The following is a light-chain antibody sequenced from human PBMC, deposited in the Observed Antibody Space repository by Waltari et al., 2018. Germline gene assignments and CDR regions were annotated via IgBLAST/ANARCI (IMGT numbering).Light chain of an antibody. J-gene: IGLJ3*02. V-gene: IGLV2-14*03. CDR3: SSFTTTNSWV. CDR1: SSDVGASNY. CDR2: DVN. Sequence: HSALAQPASVSGSPGQSISISCTGTSSDVGASNYVSWYQQHPGKAPRLMIYDVNNRPSGVSNRFSGSKSGNTASLTISGLQAEDEADYYCSSFTTTNSWVFGGGTKLTVL.